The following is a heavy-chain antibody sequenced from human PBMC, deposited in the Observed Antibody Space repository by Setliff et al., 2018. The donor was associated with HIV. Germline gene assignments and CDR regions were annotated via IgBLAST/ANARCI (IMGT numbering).Heavy chain of an antibody. CDR2: IKQDGSEK. D-gene: IGHD2-2*01. CDR3: ARGRRVSSNYYYYYYMDV. J-gene: IGHJ6*03. CDR1: GFTFSDYW. Sequence: GGSLRLSCAASGFTFSDYWMTWVRQAPGKGLEWVANIKQDGSEKYCVESGKGRFTISRDNAKNSLYLQMNSLGAEDTAVYYCARGRRVSSNYYYYYYMDVWGKGTTVTVSS. V-gene: IGHV3-7*03.